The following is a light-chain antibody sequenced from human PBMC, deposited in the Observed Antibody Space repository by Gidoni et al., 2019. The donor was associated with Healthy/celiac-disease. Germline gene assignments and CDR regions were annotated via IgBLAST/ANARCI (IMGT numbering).Light chain of an antibody. Sequence: DIQMTQSPSSLSASVGDRVTITCQASQDISNYLNWYQQKPGKAPKLLIYDASNLEKRVPSRFSGSGSGTDFTFTISSLQPEDIATYYCQQYDNLPLTFGGGTKVEIK. CDR3: QQYDNLPLT. V-gene: IGKV1-33*01. CDR1: QDISNY. CDR2: DAS. J-gene: IGKJ4*01.